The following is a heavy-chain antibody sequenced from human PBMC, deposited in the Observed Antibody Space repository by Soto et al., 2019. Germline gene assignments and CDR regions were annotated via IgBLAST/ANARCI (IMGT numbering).Heavy chain of an antibody. CDR2: IYWDDDK. CDR1: GFSLTTRGVG. J-gene: IGHJ5*02. CDR3: AHIPNYYQYDWFDP. Sequence: QITLKESGPTLVKPTQTLTLTCTFSGFSLTTRGVGVGWIRQPPGKALEGLALIYWDDDKRYSPSLQSRLSITKDTSNNQVVLTMTNVDPVDTATYYCAHIPNYYQYDWFDPWGQGTLVSVSS. V-gene: IGHV2-5*02. D-gene: IGHD3-16*01.